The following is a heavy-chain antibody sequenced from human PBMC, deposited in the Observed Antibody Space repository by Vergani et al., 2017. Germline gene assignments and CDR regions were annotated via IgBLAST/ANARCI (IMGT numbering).Heavy chain of an antibody. D-gene: IGHD5-24*01. Sequence: QVTLRESGPALVKPTQTLTLTCTFSGFSLSTSGMCVSWIRQPPGKALEWLARIDWDDDKYYSTSLKTRLTISKDTSKNQVVLTMTNMDPVDTATYYCARISRDGYTVTIDYWGQGTLVTVSS. CDR2: IDWDDDK. CDR1: GFSLSTSGMC. J-gene: IGHJ4*02. CDR3: ARISRDGYTVTIDY. V-gene: IGHV2-70*15.